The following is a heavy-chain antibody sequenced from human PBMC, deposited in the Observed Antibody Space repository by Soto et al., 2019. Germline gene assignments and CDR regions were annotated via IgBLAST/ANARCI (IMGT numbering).Heavy chain of an antibody. CDR2: ISGSGGST. D-gene: IGHD4-4*01. J-gene: IGHJ4*02. CDR3: ATLTASTVTTISVDY. V-gene: IGHV3-23*01. CDR1: GFTFSSYA. Sequence: EVQLLASGGGLVQPGGSLRLSCAASGFTFSSYAMSWVRQAPGTGLEWVSAISGSGGSTYYADSVKGRFTISRDNSKNTLYLQMNSLRAEDTAVYYCATLTASTVTTISVDYWGQGTLVTVSS.